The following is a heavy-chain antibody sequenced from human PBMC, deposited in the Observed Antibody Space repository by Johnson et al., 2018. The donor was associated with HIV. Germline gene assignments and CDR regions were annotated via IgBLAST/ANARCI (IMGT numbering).Heavy chain of an antibody. J-gene: IGHJ3*02. Sequence: VQLVESGGGVVQPGRSLRLFCAVSGFTFTSYTMHWVRQAPGRGLEWVAVISYDGSNRYYAASVKGRFTISRDNSKNTLYLQMNSLRAEDTAVYYCAKGERGYSSSSDAFDIWGQGTMVTVSS. CDR1: GFTFTSYT. CDR2: ISYDGSNR. V-gene: IGHV3-30*04. D-gene: IGHD6-6*01. CDR3: AKGERGYSSSSDAFDI.